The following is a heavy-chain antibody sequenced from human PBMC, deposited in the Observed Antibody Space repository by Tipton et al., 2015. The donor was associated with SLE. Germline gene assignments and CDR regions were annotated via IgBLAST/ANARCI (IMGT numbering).Heavy chain of an antibody. J-gene: IGHJ2*01. V-gene: IGHV1-69*05. Sequence: QSGPEVKKPGSSVKVSCKASGGTFSSYAISWVRQAPGQGLEWMGGIIPIFGTANYAQKFQGRVTITTDESTSTAYMELSSLRSEDTAVYYCARGRSSWDPFDLWGRGTLVTVSS. CDR1: GGTFSSYA. CDR3: ARGRSSWDPFDL. D-gene: IGHD6-13*01. CDR2: IIPIFGTA.